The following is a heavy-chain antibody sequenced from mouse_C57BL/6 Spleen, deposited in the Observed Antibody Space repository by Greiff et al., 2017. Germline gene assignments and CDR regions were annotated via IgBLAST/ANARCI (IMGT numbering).Heavy chain of an antibody. D-gene: IGHD1-1*01. CDR1: GYTFTDYY. V-gene: IGHV1-76*01. CDR2: IYPGSGNP. J-gene: IGHJ1*03. Sequence: VQLQQSGAELVRPGASVKLSCKASGYTFTDYYINWVKQRPGQGLEWIARIYPGSGNPYYNEKFKGKATLTAEKSSSTAYMQLSSLTSEASAVYFCARSYYYGSSYGYFDVWGTGTTVTVSS. CDR3: ARSYYYGSSYGYFDV.